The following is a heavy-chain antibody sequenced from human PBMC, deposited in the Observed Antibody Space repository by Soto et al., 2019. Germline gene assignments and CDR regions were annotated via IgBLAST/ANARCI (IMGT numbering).Heavy chain of an antibody. Sequence: SETLSLTCTVSGASVSSSSFYWGWIRQPPGKGLEWIGNIYYSGSTYYNPSLKSRVTVSLDKSKNQFSLSLSSATAADTAVYYCARHVHSSGNEAFDYWGQGTLVTVSS. D-gene: IGHD1-1*01. CDR2: IYYSGST. J-gene: IGHJ4*02. V-gene: IGHV4-39*01. CDR3: ARHVHSSGNEAFDY. CDR1: GASVSSSSFY.